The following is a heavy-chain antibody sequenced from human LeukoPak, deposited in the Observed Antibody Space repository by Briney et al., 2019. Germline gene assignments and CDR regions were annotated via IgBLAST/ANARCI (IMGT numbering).Heavy chain of an antibody. J-gene: IGHJ4*02. CDR2: ISYDGSNK. CDR3: ARDSGEMATTYVFDY. V-gene: IGHV3-30*03. Sequence: GGSLRLSCAASGFTFSSYGMHWVRQAPGKGLEWVAVISYDGSNKYYADSVKGRFTISRDNSKNTLYLQMNSLRAEDTAVYYCARDSGEMATTYVFDYWGQGTLVTVSS. D-gene: IGHD5-24*01. CDR1: GFTFSSYG.